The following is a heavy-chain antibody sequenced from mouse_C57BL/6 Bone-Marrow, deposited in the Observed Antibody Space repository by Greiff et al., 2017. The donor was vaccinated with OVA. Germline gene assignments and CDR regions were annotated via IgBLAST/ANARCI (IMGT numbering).Heavy chain of an antibody. CDR2: IYPRSGNT. D-gene: IGHD1-1*01. Sequence: VKLQQSGAELARPGASVKLSCKASGYTFTSYGISWVKQRTGQGLEWIGEIYPRSGNTYYNEKFKGKATLTADKSSSTAYMELRSLTSEDSAVYFCHYYGSSYGYFDVWGTGTTVTVSS. J-gene: IGHJ1*03. CDR1: GYTFTSYG. CDR3: HYYGSSYGYFDV. V-gene: IGHV1-81*01.